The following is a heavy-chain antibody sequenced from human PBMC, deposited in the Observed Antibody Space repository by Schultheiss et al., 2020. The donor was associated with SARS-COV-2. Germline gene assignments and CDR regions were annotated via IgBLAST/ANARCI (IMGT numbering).Heavy chain of an antibody. CDR3: ARATPDYYYGMDV. V-gene: IGHV3-53*01. J-gene: IGHJ6*02. CDR1: GFTVSSNY. CDR2: IYSGGST. Sequence: SCAASGFTVSSNYMSWVRQAPGKGLEWVSVIYSGGSTYYADSVKGRFTISRDNSKNTLYLQMNSLRAEDTAVYYCARATPDYYYGMDVWGQGTTVTVSS.